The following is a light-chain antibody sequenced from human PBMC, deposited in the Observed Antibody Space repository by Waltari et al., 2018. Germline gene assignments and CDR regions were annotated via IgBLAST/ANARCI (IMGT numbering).Light chain of an antibody. CDR1: QIIREH. V-gene: IGKV1-39*01. CDR2: GAS. J-gene: IGKJ1*01. Sequence: DIQMTQSPSSLSASVGDRVTISCRASQIIREHLNWYQQEPGRAPNVLIFGASRFVWGVPSRFSGNGSGADFTLTISSLQAADSATYWCQQSYTQPWTFGQGTKVEIK. CDR3: QQSYTQPWT.